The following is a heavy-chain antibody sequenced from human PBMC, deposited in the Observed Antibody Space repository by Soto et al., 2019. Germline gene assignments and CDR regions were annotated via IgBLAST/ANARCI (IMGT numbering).Heavy chain of an antibody. J-gene: IGHJ6*02. CDR2: ISSSSTGI. D-gene: IGHD3-10*01. CDR1: GFTFSLDG. Sequence: EVQLVESGGGMVQPGGSLRLSCAASGFTFSLDGMSWFRQAPGKGLEWVSYISSSSTGIHYADSVKGRFTISRDDATNSMYLQMNSLRDGDTAVYYCARALTWGLDVWGQGTTV. V-gene: IGHV3-48*02. CDR3: ARALTWGLDV.